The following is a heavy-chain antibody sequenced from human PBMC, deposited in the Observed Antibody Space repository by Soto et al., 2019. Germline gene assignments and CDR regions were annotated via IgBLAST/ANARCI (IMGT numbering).Heavy chain of an antibody. CDR1: GVTFSSYT. CDR2: IIPILGRA. Sequence: SGNVSCKASGVTFSSYTISWVRQAPGQWLELMLRIIPILGRAXXSQKFQGIXXITADKSASTSXIYLSXVKSEDTDLYYCARVNWGSVVYFDYWRQGTLVTVSS. V-gene: IGHV1-69*02. CDR3: ARVNWGSVVYFDY. D-gene: IGHD7-27*01. J-gene: IGHJ4*02.